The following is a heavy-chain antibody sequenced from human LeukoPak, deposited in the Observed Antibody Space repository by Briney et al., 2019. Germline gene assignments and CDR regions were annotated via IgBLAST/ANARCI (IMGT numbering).Heavy chain of an antibody. V-gene: IGHV3-21*01. Sequence: PGGSLRLSCAASGFTFSSYSMNWVRQAPGKGLEWVSSISSSSSYIYYADSVKGRFTISRDNAKNSLYLQMNSLRAEDTAVYYCASSPGRRWLFDYWGQGTLVTVSS. J-gene: IGHJ4*02. CDR3: ASSPGRRWLFDY. CDR2: ISSSSSYI. CDR1: GFTFSSYS. D-gene: IGHD4-23*01.